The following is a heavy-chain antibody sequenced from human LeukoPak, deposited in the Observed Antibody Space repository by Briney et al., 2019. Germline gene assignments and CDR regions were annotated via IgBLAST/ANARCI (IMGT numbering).Heavy chain of an antibody. CDR1: GYTFTTYG. D-gene: IGHD3-10*01. Sequence: ASVKVSCKASGYTFTTYGISWVRQAPGQGLEWMGWISAYNGNTKYAQKLQGRVTMTTDTSPSTAYMELRSLRSDDMAVYYCARDAGGPGSLPLKAYFYGLDVWGQGTTVTVSS. CDR2: ISAYNGNT. V-gene: IGHV1-18*03. CDR3: ARDAGGPGSLPLKAYFYGLDV. J-gene: IGHJ6*02.